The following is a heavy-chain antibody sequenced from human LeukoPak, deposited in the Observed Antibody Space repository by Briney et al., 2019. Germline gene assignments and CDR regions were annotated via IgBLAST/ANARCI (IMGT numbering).Heavy chain of an antibody. CDR1: GFNVSAKS. CDR2: IYSTGIT. CDR3: ARSPHALWFGGGAFDF. D-gene: IGHD3-10*01. J-gene: IGHJ4*02. V-gene: IGHV3-53*01. Sequence: GGSLRVSCAASGFNVSAKSMSWVRQTPEKGLECVWVIYSTGITAYADSVKGRFSIFRDNSKNSLALQMNSLRVEDTAVYYCARSPHALWFGGGAFDFWGQGTRVTVSS.